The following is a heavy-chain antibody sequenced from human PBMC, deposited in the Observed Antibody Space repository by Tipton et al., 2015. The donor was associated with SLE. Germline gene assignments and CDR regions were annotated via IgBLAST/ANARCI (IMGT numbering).Heavy chain of an antibody. D-gene: IGHD6-13*01. CDR1: GGSISSSSYY. Sequence: TLSLTCTVSGGSISSSSYYWGWIRQPPGKGLEWIGSIYYSGSTYYNPSLKSRVTISVDTSKNQFSLKLSSVTAADTAVYYCARLLPRCCIAPRGEFDPWGQGTLVTVSS. CDR2: IYYSGST. J-gene: IGHJ5*02. V-gene: IGHV4-39*07. CDR3: ARLLPRCCIAPRGEFDP.